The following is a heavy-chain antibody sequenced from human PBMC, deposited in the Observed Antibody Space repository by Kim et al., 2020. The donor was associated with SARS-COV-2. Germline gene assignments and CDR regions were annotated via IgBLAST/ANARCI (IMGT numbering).Heavy chain of an antibody. Sequence: GGSLRLSCAASGFTFSSYSMNWVRQAPGKGLEWVSSISSSSSYIYYADSVKGRFTISRDNAKNSLYLQMNSLRAEDTAVYYCARDVFAGQVVPESFDYWGQGTLVTVSS. CDR2: ISSSSSYI. V-gene: IGHV3-21*01. D-gene: IGHD2-2*01. CDR1: GFTFSSYS. J-gene: IGHJ4*02. CDR3: ARDVFAGQVVPESFDY.